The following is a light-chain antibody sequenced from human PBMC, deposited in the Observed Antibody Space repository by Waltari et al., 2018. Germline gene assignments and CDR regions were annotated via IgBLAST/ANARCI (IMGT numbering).Light chain of an antibody. CDR1: NIGRKR. CDR2: DDS. CDR3: QVWDSSSDHVV. V-gene: IGLV3-21*03. J-gene: IGLJ2*01. Sequence: SYVLTQPPSVSVAPGKTARITSWGNNIGRKRVHWYQQKPGQAPVLVVYDDSDRPSGIPERFSGSNSGNTATLTISRGEAGDEADYYCQVWDSSSDHVVFGGGTKLTVL.